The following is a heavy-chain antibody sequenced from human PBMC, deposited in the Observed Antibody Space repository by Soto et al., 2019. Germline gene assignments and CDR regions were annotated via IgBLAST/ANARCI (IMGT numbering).Heavy chain of an antibody. V-gene: IGHV4-30-2*01. CDR3: ARVGVVKEPYAFDI. Sequence: TLSLTCAVSGGSISSGGYSWSWIRQPPGKGLEWIGYIYHSGSTYYNPSLKSRVTISVDRSKNQFSLKLSSVTAADTAVYYWARVGVVKEPYAFDIWGQGTMVTVSS. CDR2: IYHSGST. CDR1: GGSISSGGYS. J-gene: IGHJ3*02. D-gene: IGHD3-3*01.